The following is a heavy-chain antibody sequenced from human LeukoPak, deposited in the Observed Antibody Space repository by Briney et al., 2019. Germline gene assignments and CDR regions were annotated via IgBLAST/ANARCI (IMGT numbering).Heavy chain of an antibody. CDR2: IFSGDNT. CDR1: GFTVISNY. J-gene: IGHJ4*02. V-gene: IGHV3-66*01. Sequence: GGSLRLSCAASGFTVISNYMTWVRQAPGKGLEWVSLIFSGDNTYYADSVKGRFTISRDNAKNTLYLQMNSLRAEDTAVYYCAKDQDCSSTSCSHDYWGQGTLVTVSS. D-gene: IGHD2-2*01. CDR3: AKDQDCSSTSCSHDY.